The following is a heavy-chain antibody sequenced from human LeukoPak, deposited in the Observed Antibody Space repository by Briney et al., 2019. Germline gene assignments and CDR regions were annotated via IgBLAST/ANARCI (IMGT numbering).Heavy chain of an antibody. D-gene: IGHD5/OR15-5a*01. Sequence: PSETLSLTCTVSGGFISSYYWSWIRQPPGKGLEWIGYIYYSGSTNYNPSLKSRVTISVDTSKNQFSLKLSSVTAADTAVYYCARLRSTRRYYYGMDVWGQGTTVTVSS. CDR3: ARLRSTRRYYYGMDV. CDR1: GGFISSYY. V-gene: IGHV4-59*08. J-gene: IGHJ6*02. CDR2: IYYSGST.